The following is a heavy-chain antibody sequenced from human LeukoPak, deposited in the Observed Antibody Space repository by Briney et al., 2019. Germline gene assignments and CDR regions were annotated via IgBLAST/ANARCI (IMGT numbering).Heavy chain of an antibody. CDR1: GFNFASHW. CDR2: INSGGSGT. Sequence: GGSLRLSCAASGFNFASHWMHWVRQTPGKGLVWVSRINSGGSGTSYADSVEGRFTISRDNAKNSLYLQMNNLRVEDTAMYYCAGGTGFIIKDWGQGTLVTVSS. D-gene: IGHD3-9*01. V-gene: IGHV3-74*01. CDR3: AGGTGFIIKD. J-gene: IGHJ4*02.